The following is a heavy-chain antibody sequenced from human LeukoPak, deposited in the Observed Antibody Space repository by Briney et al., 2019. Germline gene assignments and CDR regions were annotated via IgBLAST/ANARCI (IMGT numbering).Heavy chain of an antibody. CDR3: AREDNLGSGSSPIDY. CDR1: GYTFTGYY. CDR2: INPNSGGT. V-gene: IGHV1-2*06. J-gene: IGHJ4*02. D-gene: IGHD6-19*01. Sequence: ASVKVSCTASGYTFTGYYMDWVRQAPGQGLEWMGRINPNSGGTNYAQKFQGRVTMTRDTSISTAYMELSRLRSDDTAVYYCAREDNLGSGSSPIDYWGQGTLVTVSS.